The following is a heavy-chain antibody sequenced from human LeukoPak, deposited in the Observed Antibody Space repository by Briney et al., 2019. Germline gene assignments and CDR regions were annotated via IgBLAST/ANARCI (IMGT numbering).Heavy chain of an antibody. Sequence: PGGSLRLSWAASGFTFSSYGMHWVRHAPGKGLEWVAFIRYDVSNKYYADSVKGRFTISRDNSKNTLYLQMNSLRAEDTAVYYCAKIIVVVPAATDFFDYWGQGTLVTVSS. D-gene: IGHD2-2*01. CDR2: IRYDVSNK. CDR3: AKIIVVVPAATDFFDY. V-gene: IGHV3-30*02. J-gene: IGHJ4*02. CDR1: GFTFSSYG.